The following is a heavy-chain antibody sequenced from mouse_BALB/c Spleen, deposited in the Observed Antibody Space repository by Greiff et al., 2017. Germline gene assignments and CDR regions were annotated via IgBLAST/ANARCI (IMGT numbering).Heavy chain of an antibody. Sequence: EVQLQESGAELVWPGALVKLSCKASGFNIKDYYMHWVKQRPEQGLEWIGWIDPENGNTIYDPKFQGKASITADTSSNTAYLQLSSLTSEDTAVYYCARSDPFAYWGQGTLVTVSA. CDR1: GFNIKDYY. CDR3: ARSDPFAY. V-gene: IGHV14-1*02. J-gene: IGHJ3*01. CDR2: IDPENGNT.